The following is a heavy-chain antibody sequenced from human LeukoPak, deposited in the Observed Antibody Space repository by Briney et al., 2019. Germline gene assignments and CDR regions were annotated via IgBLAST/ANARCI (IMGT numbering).Heavy chain of an antibody. CDR3: ARAYSSSWYEEWAYYYYGMDV. J-gene: IGHJ6*02. CDR1: GYTFTNYY. V-gene: IGHV1-46*01. CDR2: INPSGGNT. Sequence: ASVKVSCKASGYTFTNYYMHWVRQAPGQGLEWMGIINPSGGNTNYAQKLQGRVTMTTDTSTSTAYMELRSLRSDDTAVYYCARAYSSSWYEEWAYYYYGMDVWGQGTTVTVSS. D-gene: IGHD6-13*01.